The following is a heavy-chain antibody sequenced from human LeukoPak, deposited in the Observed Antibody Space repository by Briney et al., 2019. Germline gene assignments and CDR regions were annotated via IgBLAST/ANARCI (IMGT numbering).Heavy chain of an antibody. CDR1: GGSISSSSW. V-gene: IGHV4-4*02. Sequence: SGTLSLTCAVSGGSISSSSWWSWVRQPPGKGLEWIGEIYHSGSTNYNLSLKSRVTISVDKSKNQFSLKLSSVTAADTAVYYCARANRPAAAFDIWGQGTMVTVSS. D-gene: IGHD6-6*01. J-gene: IGHJ3*02. CDR2: IYHSGST. CDR3: ARANRPAAAFDI.